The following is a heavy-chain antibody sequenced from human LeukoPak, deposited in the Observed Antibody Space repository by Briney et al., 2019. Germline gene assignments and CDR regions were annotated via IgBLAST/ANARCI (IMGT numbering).Heavy chain of an antibody. J-gene: IGHJ3*02. CDR2: IYYSGST. Sequence: SETLSLTCTVSGGSISSSSYYWGWIRQPPGKGLEWIGSIYYSGSTYYNPSLKSRVTISVDTSKNQFSLKLSSVTAADTAVYYRAREMATTQFRPTSDAFDIWGQGTMVTVSS. CDR3: AREMATTQFRPTSDAFDI. V-gene: IGHV4-39*07. CDR1: GGSISSSSYY. D-gene: IGHD5-24*01.